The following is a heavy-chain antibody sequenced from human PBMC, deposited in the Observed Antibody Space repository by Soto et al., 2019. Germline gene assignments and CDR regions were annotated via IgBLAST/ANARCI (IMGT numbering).Heavy chain of an antibody. V-gene: IGHV4-31*03. CDR3: ARGTDYYDSSGYYPQTTPFDY. D-gene: IGHD3-22*01. J-gene: IGHJ4*02. CDR2: IYYSGST. CDR1: GGSISSGGYY. Sequence: SETLSLTCTVSGGSISSGGYYWSWIRQHPGKGLEWIGYIYYSGSTYYNPSLKSRVTISVDTSKNQFSLKLSSVTAADTAVYYCARGTDYYDSSGYYPQTTPFDYWGQGTLVTVS.